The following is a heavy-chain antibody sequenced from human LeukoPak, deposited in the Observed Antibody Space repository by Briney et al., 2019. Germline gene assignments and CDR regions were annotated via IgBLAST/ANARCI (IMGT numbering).Heavy chain of an antibody. CDR2: IYYSGGT. CDR1: GGSISSSSYY. Sequence: SETPSLTCTVSGGSISSSSYYWGWIRQPPGKGLEWIGSIYYSGGTYYNPSLKSRVTISVDTSKNQFSLKLSSVTAADTAVYYCARNQQQLGYYFDYWGQGTLVTVSS. D-gene: IGHD6-13*01. J-gene: IGHJ4*02. V-gene: IGHV4-39*01. CDR3: ARNQQQLGYYFDY.